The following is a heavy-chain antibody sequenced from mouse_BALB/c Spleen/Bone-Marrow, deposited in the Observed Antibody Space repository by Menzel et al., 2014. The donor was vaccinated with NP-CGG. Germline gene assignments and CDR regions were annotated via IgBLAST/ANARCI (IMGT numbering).Heavy chain of an antibody. CDR3: ARDYYGSSYGFAY. CDR2: INPYNGGT. V-gene: IGHV1-18*01. D-gene: IGHD1-1*01. CDR1: GYSFTGYT. Sequence: DVKLQESGPELVKPGASMKISCKASGYSFTGYTMNWVKQSHGKNLEWTGLINPYNGGTSYNQKFKGKATLTVDKSSSTAYMELLSLTSEDSAVYYCARDYYGSSYGFAYWGQGTLVTVSA. J-gene: IGHJ3*01.